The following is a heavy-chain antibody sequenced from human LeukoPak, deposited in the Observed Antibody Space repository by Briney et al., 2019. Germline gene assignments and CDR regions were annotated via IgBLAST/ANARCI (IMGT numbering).Heavy chain of an antibody. CDR1: GGSISSYY. D-gene: IGHD4-23*01. CDR2: IYYSGST. V-gene: IGHV4-59*01. CDR3: AGVQSLSPVVHRYYYMDV. J-gene: IGHJ6*03. Sequence: SETLSLTCTVSGGSISSYYWSWIRQPPGKGLEWIGYIYYSGSTNYNPSLKSRVTISVDTSKNQFSLKLSSVTAADTAVYYCAGVQSLSPVVHRYYYMDVWGKGTTVTVSS.